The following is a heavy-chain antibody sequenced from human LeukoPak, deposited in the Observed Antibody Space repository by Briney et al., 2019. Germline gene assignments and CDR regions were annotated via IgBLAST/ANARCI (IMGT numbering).Heavy chain of an antibody. D-gene: IGHD5-12*01. V-gene: IGHV3-23*01. CDR2: ISESGDST. J-gene: IGHJ3*01. CDR1: GFSFKSYA. CDR3: ARGGFSHGFDV. Sequence: GGSLRLSCAASGFSFKSYAMNWVRQAPGKGLEWVSSISESGDSTHYADSVKGRFTISRDNSLNTLYLQMNSLRAEDTAVYFCARGGFSHGFDVWGQGTVVTVSS.